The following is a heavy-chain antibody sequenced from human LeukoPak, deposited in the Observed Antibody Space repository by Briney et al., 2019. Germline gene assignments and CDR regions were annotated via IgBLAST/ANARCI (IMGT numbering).Heavy chain of an antibody. D-gene: IGHD3-9*01. Sequence: PGGSLRLSCVASAFTFSKHPMSWVRQAPGNGLELVSAINERGGITKYADSVMCRFTVSRDNSKNTLYLQMNSLRAEDTAVYYCARGDDISPGRVLEYWGRGTLVTVSS. CDR1: AFTFSKHP. CDR2: INERGGIT. CDR3: ARGDDISPGRVLEY. V-gene: IGHV3-23*01. J-gene: IGHJ4*02.